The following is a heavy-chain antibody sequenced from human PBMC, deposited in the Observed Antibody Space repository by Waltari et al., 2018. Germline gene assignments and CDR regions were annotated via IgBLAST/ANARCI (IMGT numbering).Heavy chain of an antibody. CDR1: GDTFTKYY. CDR3: ATANILGIGTFDY. J-gene: IGHJ4*02. V-gene: IGHV1-2*06. D-gene: IGHD1-1*01. Sequence: QVKLVQSGAEVKKPGASVRVSCKASGDTFTKYYIHWVRQAPGQGLEWMGRSNPKSGDANYTQPFQGRVIMTRDTSINTAYLEVTGLTSDDTAIFYCATANILGIGTFDYWGQGTLVSVSS. CDR2: SNPKSGDA.